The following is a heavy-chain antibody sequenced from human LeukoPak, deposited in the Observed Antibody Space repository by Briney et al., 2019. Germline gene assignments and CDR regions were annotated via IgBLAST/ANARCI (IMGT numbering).Heavy chain of an antibody. J-gene: IGHJ3*02. CDR1: GGSISSSSYY. CDR2: IYYSGST. D-gene: IGHD1-1*01. CDR3: ARVIETGTTNAFDI. Sequence: SETLSLTCTVSGGSISSSSYYLGWIRQPPGKGLEWIGSIYYSGSTYYNPSLKSRVTISVDTSKNQFSLKLSSVTAADTAVYYCARVIETGTTNAFDIWGQGTMVTVSS. V-gene: IGHV4-39*07.